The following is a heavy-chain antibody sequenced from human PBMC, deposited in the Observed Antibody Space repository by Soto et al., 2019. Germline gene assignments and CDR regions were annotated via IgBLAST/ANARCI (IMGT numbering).Heavy chain of an antibody. V-gene: IGHV1-2*04. CDR1: GYTFSDYY. D-gene: IGHD3-3*01. CDR3: AGGLVRFLTTYLGKVVLVF. J-gene: IGHJ4*01. CDR2: INPNSGGT. Sequence: GASVKVSCKTSGYTFSDYYMYWVRQAPGQGLEWMGWINPNSGGTNYAQKFQGWVTMTRDTSISTAYINLNRLRSDDTAVYYCAGGLVRFLTTYLGKVVLVFGGKGTLDTFPS.